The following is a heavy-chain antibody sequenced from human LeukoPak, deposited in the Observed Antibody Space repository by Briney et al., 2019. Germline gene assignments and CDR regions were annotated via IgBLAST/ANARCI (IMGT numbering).Heavy chain of an antibody. CDR2: IIPMFGTA. D-gene: IGHD6-19*01. CDR3: ARGAYSSGSYYFDH. CDR1: GYTFTTYG. Sequence: SVKVSCKASGYTFTTYGITWVRQAPGQGLEWMGGIIPMFGTADYAQKFQGRVTITADESTSTAYMQLSSLRSEDTAVYYCARGAYSSGSYYFDHWGQGTLVTVSS. J-gene: IGHJ4*02. V-gene: IGHV1-69*13.